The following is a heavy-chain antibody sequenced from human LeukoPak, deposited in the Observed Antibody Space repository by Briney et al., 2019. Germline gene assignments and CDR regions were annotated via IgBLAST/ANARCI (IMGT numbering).Heavy chain of an antibody. CDR1: GGTFSSYA. Sequence: GASVKVSCKASGGTFSSYAISWVRQAPGQGLERMGGIIPIFGTANYAQKFQGRVTITADESTSTAYMELSSLRSEDTAVYYCARDSMVRGVIISNYYYYGMDVWGKGTTVTVSS. V-gene: IGHV1-69*13. CDR3: ARDSMVRGVIISNYYYYGMDV. D-gene: IGHD3-10*01. CDR2: IIPIFGTA. J-gene: IGHJ6*04.